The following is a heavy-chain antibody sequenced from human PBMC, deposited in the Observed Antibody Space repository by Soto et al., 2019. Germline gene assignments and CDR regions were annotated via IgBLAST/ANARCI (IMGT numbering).Heavy chain of an antibody. CDR3: ARLEGLATISYYFDF. D-gene: IGHD3-9*01. J-gene: IGHJ4*02. V-gene: IGHV4-39*01. Sequence: QLQLQESGPGLVKPSETLSLTCSVSDDSINSDKYYWGWIRQPPGKGLEWIGSIYYRGNAYYNPSPQTRVTISLDKSKSQFSLKLNPVTAADSAVYFCARLEGLATISYYFDFWGPGALVTVSS. CDR2: IYYRGNA. CDR1: DDSINSDKYY.